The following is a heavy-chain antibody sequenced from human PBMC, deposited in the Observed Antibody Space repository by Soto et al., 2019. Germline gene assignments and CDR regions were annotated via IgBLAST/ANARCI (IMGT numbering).Heavy chain of an antibody. Sequence: QVQLVESGGGVVQPGTSLRLSCAASGFTFSNYGMHWVRQAPGKGLEWVAVIWFDGSKRLYADSVKGRFTISRDDSKNTLYLQMNILRAEDMAVYYCAREEGNCGGGQCYSDHWGQGTLVTVSS. V-gene: IGHV3-33*01. J-gene: IGHJ4*02. D-gene: IGHD2-21*01. CDR2: IWFDGSKR. CDR1: GFTFSNYG. CDR3: AREEGNCGGGQCYSDH.